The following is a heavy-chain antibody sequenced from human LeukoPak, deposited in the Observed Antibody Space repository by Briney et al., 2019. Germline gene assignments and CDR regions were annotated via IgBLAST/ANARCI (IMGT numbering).Heavy chain of an antibody. CDR1: GGSISGFH. CDR3: ARNPYYYDSSGLFDI. Sequence: PSETLSLTCTVSGGSISGFHWSWIRQPPGKGLEWIGSIYYSGSTNYNPSLKSRVTISVDTSRDQFSLKLSSVTAADTAVYYCARNPYYYDSSGLFDIWGQGTTVTVSS. CDR2: IYYSGST. D-gene: IGHD3-22*01. V-gene: IGHV4-59*01. J-gene: IGHJ3*02.